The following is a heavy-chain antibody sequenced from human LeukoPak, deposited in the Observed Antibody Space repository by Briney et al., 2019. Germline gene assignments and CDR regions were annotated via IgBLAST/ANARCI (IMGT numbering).Heavy chain of an antibody. CDR1: GYTFTVYY. J-gene: IGHJ4*02. CDR3: ASGRVAVAAHFQRASPDFDY. Sequence: GASVKVSCKTAGYTFTVYYMHWVRHAPGQGLELMGWINPKSGGTNYAQKFTGRVTMTRATPISKAYMELSRLRSDDPAVYYCASGRVAVAAHFQRASPDFDYWGQGTLVTVSS. V-gene: IGHV1-2*02. CDR2: INPKSGGT. D-gene: IGHD6-19*01.